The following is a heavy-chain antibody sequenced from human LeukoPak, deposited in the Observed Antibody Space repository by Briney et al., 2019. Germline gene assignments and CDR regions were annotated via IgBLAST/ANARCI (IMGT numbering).Heavy chain of an antibody. V-gene: IGHV3-7*01. CDR3: ASGAVAGTFGDRFDP. J-gene: IGHJ5*02. Sequence: GGSLRLSCAASGFTFSSYWMSWVRQAPGKGLEWVANIKQDGSEKYYVDSVKGRFTISRDNAKNSLYLQMNSLRAEDTAVYYCASGAVAGTFGDRFDPWGQGTLVTVSS. CDR2: IKQDGSEK. CDR1: GFTFSSYW. D-gene: IGHD6-19*01.